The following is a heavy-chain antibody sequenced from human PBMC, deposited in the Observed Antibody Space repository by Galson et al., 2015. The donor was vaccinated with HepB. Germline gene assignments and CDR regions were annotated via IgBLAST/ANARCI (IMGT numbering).Heavy chain of an antibody. CDR2: IWYDGSNK. CDR1: GFTFSSYG. V-gene: IGHV3-33*01. Sequence: SLRLSCAASGFTFSSYGMHWVRQAPGKGLEWVAVIWYDGSNKYYADSVKGRFTISRDNSKNTLYLQMNSLRAEDTAVYYCARDVDRWIQLWAPDYWGQGTLVTVSS. J-gene: IGHJ4*02. CDR3: ARDVDRWIQLWAPDY. D-gene: IGHD5-18*01.